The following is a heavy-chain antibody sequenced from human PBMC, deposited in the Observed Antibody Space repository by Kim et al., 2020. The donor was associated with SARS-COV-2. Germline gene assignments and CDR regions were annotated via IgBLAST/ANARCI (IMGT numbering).Heavy chain of an antibody. D-gene: IGHD2-15*01. J-gene: IGHJ6*02. CDR3: ARGFLYCSGDSGDSCDNTYSYHYGMDV. V-gene: IGHV4-39*01. CDR1: GGSISSSSYY. CDR2: IYYSEST. Sequence: SETLSLTCTVSGGSISSSSYYWGWIRQPPGKGLEWIGNIYYSESTKYSPSLKNRVTISADTSKKQFSLRLTSVTAADTAVYYCARGFLYCSGDSGDSCDNTYSYHYGMDVWGQGTTVTVSS.